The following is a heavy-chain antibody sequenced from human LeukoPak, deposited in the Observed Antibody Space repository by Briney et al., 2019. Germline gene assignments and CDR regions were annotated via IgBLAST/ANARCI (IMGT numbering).Heavy chain of an antibody. Sequence: GGSLRLSCAASGFTFSSYEMNWVRQAPGKGLEWVSYISSSGSTIYYADSVKGRFTISRDNAKNSLYLQMNSLRAEDTAVYYCARDGVYDILTGHENWFDPWGQGTLVTVSS. J-gene: IGHJ5*02. CDR3: ARDGVYDILTGHENWFDP. CDR2: ISSSGSTI. V-gene: IGHV3-48*03. D-gene: IGHD3-9*01. CDR1: GFTFSSYE.